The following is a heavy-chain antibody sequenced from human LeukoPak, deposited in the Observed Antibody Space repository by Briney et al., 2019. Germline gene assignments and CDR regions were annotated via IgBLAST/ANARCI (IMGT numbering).Heavy chain of an antibody. Sequence: GGSLRLSCAASGFTFDDYAMHWVRQAPGKGLEWVSLISGDGGSTYYADSVKGRFTISRDNSKNSLYLQMNSLRTEDTALYYCAKVPYYYDSSGYYSVDYWGQGTLVTLSS. V-gene: IGHV3-43*02. CDR2: ISGDGGST. CDR1: GFTFDDYA. D-gene: IGHD3-22*01. CDR3: AKVPYYYDSSGYYSVDY. J-gene: IGHJ4*02.